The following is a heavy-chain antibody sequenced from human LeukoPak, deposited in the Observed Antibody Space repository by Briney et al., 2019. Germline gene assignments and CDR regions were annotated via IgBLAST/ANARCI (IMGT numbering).Heavy chain of an antibody. Sequence: GGSLRLSCAASGFTFSSYSMNWVRQAPGKGLEWVSSISSSSSYIYYADSVKGRFTISRDNAKNSLYLQMNSLRAEDTAVYYCAREIWGLLGYCSSTSCYALDYWGQGTLVTVSS. CDR2: ISSSSSYI. D-gene: IGHD2-2*01. CDR1: GFTFSSYS. V-gene: IGHV3-21*01. J-gene: IGHJ4*02. CDR3: AREIWGLLGYCSSTSCYALDY.